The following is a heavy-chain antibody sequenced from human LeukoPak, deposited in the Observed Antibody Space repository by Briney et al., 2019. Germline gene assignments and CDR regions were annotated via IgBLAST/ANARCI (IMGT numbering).Heavy chain of an antibody. Sequence: ASVKVSCKASGYTXXXXXXHXXXXXXGQGXXWXXIINLSGGSXSYAQKFQGRVSMTRDRSTSTVYMELSSLISEDTAFYYCARGDPSDYWGQGTLVTVSS. CDR1: GYTXXXXX. V-gene: IGHV1-46*01. J-gene: IGHJ4*02. CDR3: ARGDPSDY. CDR2: INLSGGSX.